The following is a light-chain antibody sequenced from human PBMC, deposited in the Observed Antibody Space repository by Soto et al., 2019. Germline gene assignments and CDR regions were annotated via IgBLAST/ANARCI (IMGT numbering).Light chain of an antibody. Sequence: EIVMTQSPATLSVSPGERATLSCRASQSISSNLAGYPQKPGQAPRLLISGASTRATGIPARFSGSGSGTDFTLTISSLQSEDFAVYYCQQFHDWPMTFGPGTKVDIK. CDR2: GAS. J-gene: IGKJ3*01. CDR1: QSISSN. CDR3: QQFHDWPMT. V-gene: IGKV3-15*01.